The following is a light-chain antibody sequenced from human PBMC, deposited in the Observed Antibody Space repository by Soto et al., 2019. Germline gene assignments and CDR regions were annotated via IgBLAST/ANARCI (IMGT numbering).Light chain of an antibody. CDR2: GAS. V-gene: IGKV3-20*01. J-gene: IGKJ1*01. Sequence: EIVLTQSPGTLSLSPGERATLSCRASQSVSSSYLAWYQQKPGQAPRLLIYGASSRATGIPDRFSGSGSVTDFTLTISRLEPEDFAMYYCQQYGSLWTFGQGTKVEIK. CDR3: QQYGSLWT. CDR1: QSVSSSY.